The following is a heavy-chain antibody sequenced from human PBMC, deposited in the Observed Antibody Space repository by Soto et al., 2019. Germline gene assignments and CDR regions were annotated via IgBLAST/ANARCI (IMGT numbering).Heavy chain of an antibody. CDR2: IIPILGIA. CDR3: ARDRAPTHYYYYMDV. Sequence: SVKVSCKASGGTFSSYTISWVRQAPGQGLEWMGRIIPILGIANYAQKFQGRVTITADKSTSTAYMELSSLRSEDTAVYYCARDRAPTHYYYYMDVWGKGTTVTGSS. V-gene: IGHV1-69*04. CDR1: GGTFSSYT. J-gene: IGHJ6*03.